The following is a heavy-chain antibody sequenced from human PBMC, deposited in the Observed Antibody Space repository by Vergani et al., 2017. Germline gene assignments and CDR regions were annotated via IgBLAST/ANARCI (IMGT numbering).Heavy chain of an antibody. D-gene: IGHD2-2*01. CDR1: GYTFTSYG. J-gene: IGHJ6*02. V-gene: IGHV1-18*01. Sequence: QVQLVQSGAEVKKPGASVKVSCKASGYTFTSYGISWVRQAPGQGLECMGWISAYNGNTNYAQKIQGRITMTTDTSTSTAYMELRSLRSDDTAVYYCARAAYCSSTSCYVDYYYYGMDVWGQGTTVTVSS. CDR3: ARAAYCSSTSCYVDYYYYGMDV. CDR2: ISAYNGNT.